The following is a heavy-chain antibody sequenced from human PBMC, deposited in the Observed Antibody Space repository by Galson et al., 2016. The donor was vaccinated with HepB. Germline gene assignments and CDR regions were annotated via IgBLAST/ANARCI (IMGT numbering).Heavy chain of an antibody. CDR2: ISSGSSYI. J-gene: IGHJ3*02. Sequence: SLRLSCAASGFTFSRYTMNWVRQAPGKGLEWVPSISSGSSYIYYADSVESRFTISRDNAKNSLYLQMNSLRAENTAVYYCVRVRADYGGNMPDAFDIWGQGTMVTVSS. CDR1: GFTFSRYT. D-gene: IGHD4-23*01. CDR3: VRVRADYGGNMPDAFDI. V-gene: IGHV3-21*01.